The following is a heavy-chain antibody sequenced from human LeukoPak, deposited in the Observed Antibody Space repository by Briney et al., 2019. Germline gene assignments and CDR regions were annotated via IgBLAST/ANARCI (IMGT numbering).Heavy chain of an antibody. D-gene: IGHD6-6*01. Sequence: SSETLSLTCTVSGRSISSSSYYWGGIREPPGKGLEWIGIIYFGGSTYYTPSLKGRVTISVDTSKNQFSLKLSCVGVADTDVYYCARDPYSSSSTLGYWGQGTLVTVSS. CDR1: GRSISSSSYY. J-gene: IGHJ4*02. CDR3: ARDPYSSSSTLGY. V-gene: IGHV4-39*02. CDR2: IYFGGST.